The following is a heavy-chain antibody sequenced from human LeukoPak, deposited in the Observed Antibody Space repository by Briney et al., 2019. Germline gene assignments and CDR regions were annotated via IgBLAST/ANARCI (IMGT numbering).Heavy chain of an antibody. Sequence: GGSLRLSCAACGFTFSSYEMNWVRQAPGKGLEWVSYISSSGSTIYYADSVKGRFTISRGNAKNSLYLQMNSLRAEDTAVYYCAGDHWAGSGSYYNKPPYYYYGMDVWGQGTTVTVSS. J-gene: IGHJ6*02. D-gene: IGHD3-10*01. V-gene: IGHV3-48*03. CDR2: ISSSGSTI. CDR3: AGDHWAGSGSYYNKPPYYYYGMDV. CDR1: GFTFSSYE.